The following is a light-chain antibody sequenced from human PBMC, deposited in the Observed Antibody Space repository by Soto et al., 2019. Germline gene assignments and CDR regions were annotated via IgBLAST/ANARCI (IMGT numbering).Light chain of an antibody. V-gene: IGKV3-20*01. CDR2: GAS. CDR3: QQYGRSPWT. CDR1: QSVSSSY. J-gene: IGKJ1*01. Sequence: EIVLTQSPGTLSLSPGDRATLSCRASQSVSSSYLAWYQQKPGQAPGLLIYGASSRATGIPDRFSGSGSGTDFTLTISRLEPEDFAVYYCQQYGRSPWTSGQGTKVDIK.